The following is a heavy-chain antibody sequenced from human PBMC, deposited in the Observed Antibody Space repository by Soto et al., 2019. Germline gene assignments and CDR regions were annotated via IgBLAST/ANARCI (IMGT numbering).Heavy chain of an antibody. J-gene: IGHJ4*01. CDR3: ARHDGFSSGWIFDY. D-gene: IGHD6-19*01. Sequence: SETLSLTCSVSSGSISTSGYYWGWIRQPPGTGLEWIGGISYSGSTYYNPSLKSRVTISVDTSNNQLSLKLRSVTAADTAVYYCARHDGFSSGWIFDYWGHGTLVTVS. CDR1: SGSISTSGYY. CDR2: ISYSGST. V-gene: IGHV4-39*01.